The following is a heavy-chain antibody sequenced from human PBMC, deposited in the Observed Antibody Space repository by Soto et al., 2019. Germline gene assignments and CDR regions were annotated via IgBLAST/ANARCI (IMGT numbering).Heavy chain of an antibody. CDR1: EGSIRGYY. D-gene: IGHD4-17*01. CDR2: FHYTGIS. CDR3: ARGATVTQYDY. V-gene: IGHV4-59*01. J-gene: IGHJ4*02. Sequence: PSETLSLTCTVSEGSIRGYYWSWIRQPPGKGLEWIGYFHYTGISNYNSSLKSRVTMSLDTSKNQISLKVSSLTAADTAVYYCARGATVTQYDYWGQGTLVTVSS.